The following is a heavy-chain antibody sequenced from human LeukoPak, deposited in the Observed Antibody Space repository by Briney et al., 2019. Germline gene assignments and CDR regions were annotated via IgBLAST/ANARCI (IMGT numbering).Heavy chain of an antibody. V-gene: IGHV3-23*01. CDR3: ASPEGSGYDRPLFDY. CDR1: GFTFSSYA. CDR2: ISGSGGST. D-gene: IGHD5-12*01. J-gene: IGHJ4*02. Sequence: GGSLRLSCAASGFTFSSYAMSWVRQAPGKGLEWVSAISGSGGSTYYADSVKGRFTISRDNSKNTLYLQMNSLRAEDTAVYYCASPEGSGYDRPLFDYWGQGTLVTVSS.